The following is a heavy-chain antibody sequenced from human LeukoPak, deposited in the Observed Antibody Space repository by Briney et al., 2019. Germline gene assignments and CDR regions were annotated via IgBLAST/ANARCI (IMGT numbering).Heavy chain of an antibody. D-gene: IGHD4-17*01. CDR1: GFTFSSYA. CDR2: ISGSGGST. Sequence: GGSLRLSCAASGFTFSSYAMSWVRQAPRKGLEWVSAISGSGGSTYYADSVKGRFTISRDNSKNTLYLQMNSLRAEDTAVYYCARDPDGDYLDYWGQGTLVTVSS. CDR3: ARDPDGDYLDY. V-gene: IGHV3-23*01. J-gene: IGHJ4*02.